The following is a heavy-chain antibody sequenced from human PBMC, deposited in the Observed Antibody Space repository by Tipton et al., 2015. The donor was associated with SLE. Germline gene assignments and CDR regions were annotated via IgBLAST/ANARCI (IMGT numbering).Heavy chain of an antibody. D-gene: IGHD6-6*01. CDR1: GFTFSSYS. V-gene: IGHV4-59*01. Sequence: LRLSCAASGFTFSSYSMNWIRQPPGKGLEWIGYIYYSGSTNYNPSLKSRVTISVDTSKNQFSLKLSSVTAAGTAVYYCARARQGGIAARPHWFDPWGQGTLVTVSS. J-gene: IGHJ5*02. CDR2: IYYSGST. CDR3: ARARQGGIAARPHWFDP.